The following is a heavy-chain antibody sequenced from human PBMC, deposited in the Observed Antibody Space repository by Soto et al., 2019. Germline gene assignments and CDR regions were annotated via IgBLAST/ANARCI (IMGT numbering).Heavy chain of an antibody. Sequence: SETLSLTCTVSGGSISSYFWSWIRQPAGKGLEWIGRIYYSGSTNYNPSLKSRVTISVDTSKNQFSLKLSSVTAADTAVYYCARYGLDYYYYGMDVWGQGTTVTVSS. CDR1: GGSISSYF. D-gene: IGHD4-17*01. J-gene: IGHJ6*02. V-gene: IGHV4-4*07. CDR3: ARYGLDYYYYGMDV. CDR2: IYYSGST.